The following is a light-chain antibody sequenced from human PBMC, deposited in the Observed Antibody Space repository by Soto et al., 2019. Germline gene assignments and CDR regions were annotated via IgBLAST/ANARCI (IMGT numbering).Light chain of an antibody. CDR1: SSDVGGYNS. CDR2: DVG. V-gene: IGLV2-14*01. CDR3: SSYTSTSTL. J-gene: IGLJ2*01. Sequence: QSALTQPASVSGSPGQSITISCTGTSSDVGGYNSVSWYQQHPGKAPKVMIYDVGTRPSGVSYRFSGSKSGNTASLTISGLQAEDEADYYCSSYTSTSTLFGGGTKLTVL.